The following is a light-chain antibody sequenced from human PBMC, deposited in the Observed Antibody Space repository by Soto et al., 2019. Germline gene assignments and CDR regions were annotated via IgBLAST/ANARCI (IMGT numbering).Light chain of an antibody. CDR1: QGVSNY. CDR3: QQYENFPLT. J-gene: IGKJ4*01. CDR2: DAS. V-gene: IGKV1-33*01. Sequence: DIQMTQSPSSLSASVGDRVIVSCQASQGVSNYLNWYQQKPGKAPKLLIFDASNLEAGVPSRFSGSGSGTDFTFTISSLQPEDIATYYCQQYENFPLTFGGGTKVDIK.